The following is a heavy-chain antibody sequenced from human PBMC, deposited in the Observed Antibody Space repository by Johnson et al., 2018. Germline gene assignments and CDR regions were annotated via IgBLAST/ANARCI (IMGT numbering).Heavy chain of an antibody. Sequence: QLVQSGGGVVQPGRSLRLSCAASGFTFSSYGMHWVRQAPGKGLEWGAVISYDGSNKYYADSVKGRFTISRDNSKNTLYPQMNSLRAEDTAVYYCASHRGPRAYSLDIWGQGTMVTVSS. D-gene: IGHD3-16*01. CDR3: ASHRGPRAYSLDI. CDR1: GFTFSSYG. V-gene: IGHV3-30*03. CDR2: ISYDGSNK. J-gene: IGHJ3*02.